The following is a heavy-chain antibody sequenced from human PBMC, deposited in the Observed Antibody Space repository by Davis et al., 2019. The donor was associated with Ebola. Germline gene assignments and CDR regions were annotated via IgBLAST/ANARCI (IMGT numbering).Heavy chain of an antibody. CDR3: ARGWLRSGFDS. Sequence: PSETLFLTCGISGDSVSTNTAGWNWIRQSPSRGLEWLGRTYYKSKWNNDYAVSVKSRITVDLDTSKRQLSLQLDSVTPEDTGVYYCARGWLRSGFDSWGQGTLVTVSS. CDR2: TYYKSKWNN. CDR1: GDSVSTNTAG. J-gene: IGHJ4*02. V-gene: IGHV6-1*01. D-gene: IGHD5-12*01.